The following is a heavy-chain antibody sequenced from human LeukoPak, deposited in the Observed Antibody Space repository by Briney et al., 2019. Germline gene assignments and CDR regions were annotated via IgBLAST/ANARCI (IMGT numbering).Heavy chain of an antibody. CDR2: INPSGGGT. J-gene: IGHJ3*02. CDR3: ARLSQQTFDI. V-gene: IGHV1-46*01. Sequence: ASVKVSCKASGYTFTSYYMHWVRQAPGQGLEWMGIINPSGGGTRYAQKFQDRVTMTRDTSTSTVCMELSSLRSEDTAVYYCARLSQQTFDIWGQGTLVTVSS. CDR1: GYTFTSYY.